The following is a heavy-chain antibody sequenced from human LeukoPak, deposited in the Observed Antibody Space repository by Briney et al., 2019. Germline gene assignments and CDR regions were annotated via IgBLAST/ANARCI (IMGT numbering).Heavy chain of an antibody. V-gene: IGHV1-18*01. Sequence: ASVKVPCKASGYAFISHGITWVRQAPGQGLEWMGWISTYSGNTHYAQKFQGRVTLSKDTSTTTAYLELRSLGSGDTAVYYCARDLAVLGVVFTSYMDVWGKGTPVTVSS. CDR1: GYAFISHG. J-gene: IGHJ6*03. CDR3: ARDLAVLGVVFTSYMDV. D-gene: IGHD3-3*01. CDR2: ISTYSGNT.